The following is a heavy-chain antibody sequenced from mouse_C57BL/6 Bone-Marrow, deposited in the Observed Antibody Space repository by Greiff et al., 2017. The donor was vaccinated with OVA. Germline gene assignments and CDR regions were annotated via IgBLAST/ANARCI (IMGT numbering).Heavy chain of an antibody. Sequence: EVMLVESGGGLVKPGGSLKLSCAASGFTFSSYAMSWVRQTPEKRLEWVATISDGGSYTYYPDNVKGRFTISRDNAKNNLYLQMSHLESEDTAMYYCARDRTTGPYCAMDYWGQGTSVTVSS. V-gene: IGHV5-4*01. CDR2: ISDGGSYT. D-gene: IGHD4-1*02. CDR3: ARDRTTGPYCAMDY. CDR1: GFTFSSYA. J-gene: IGHJ4*01.